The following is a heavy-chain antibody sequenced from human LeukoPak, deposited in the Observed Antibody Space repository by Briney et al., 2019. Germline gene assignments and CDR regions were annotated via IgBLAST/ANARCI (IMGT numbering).Heavy chain of an antibody. V-gene: IGHV4-59*12. CDR1: GGSISSYY. D-gene: IGHD3-9*01. J-gene: IGHJ5*02. CDR2: IYYSGST. Sequence: PSETLSLTCTVSGGSISSYYWSWIRQPPGKGLEWIGYIYYSGSTYYNPSLKSRVTISVDTSKNQFSLKLSSVTAADTAVYYCARGPDYDTSFDPWGQGTLVTVSS. CDR3: ARGPDYDTSFDP.